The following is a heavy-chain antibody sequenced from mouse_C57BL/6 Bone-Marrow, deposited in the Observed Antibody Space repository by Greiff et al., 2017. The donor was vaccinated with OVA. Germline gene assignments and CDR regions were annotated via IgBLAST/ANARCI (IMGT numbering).Heavy chain of an antibody. J-gene: IGHJ2*01. V-gene: IGHV1-72*01. D-gene: IGHD2-3*01. CDR3: ARSAIYDGYAGVDY. Sequence: QVQLQQPGAELVKPGASVKLSCKASGYTFTSYWMHWVKQRPGRGIEWIGRIDPNSGGTKYNEKFKSKATLTVDKPSSTAYMQLSSLTSEDSAVYYCARSAIYDGYAGVDYWGQGTTLTVSS. CDR2: IDPNSGGT. CDR1: GYTFTSYW.